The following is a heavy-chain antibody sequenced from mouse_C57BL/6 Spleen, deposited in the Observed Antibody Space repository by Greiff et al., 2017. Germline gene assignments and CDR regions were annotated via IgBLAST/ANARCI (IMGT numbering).Heavy chain of an antibody. J-gene: IGHJ4*01. CDR3: AKLRYYAMDY. Sequence: VQLQQSGPELVKPGASVKISCKASGYTFTDYYMNWVKQSHGKSLEWIGDINPNNGGTSYNQKLKGKATLTVDKSSSTAYMELRSLTSEDSSVYYCAKLRYYAMDYWGQGTSVTVSS. CDR2: INPNNGGT. D-gene: IGHD1-1*01. V-gene: IGHV1-26*01. CDR1: GYTFTDYY.